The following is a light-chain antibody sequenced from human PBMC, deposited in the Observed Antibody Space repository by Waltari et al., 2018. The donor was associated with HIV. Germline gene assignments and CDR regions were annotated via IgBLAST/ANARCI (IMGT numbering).Light chain of an antibody. CDR1: TSDFGRYNS. J-gene: IGLJ2*01. V-gene: IGLV2-14*01. CDR2: EVT. CDR3: STHTTTDTLI. Sequence: QSALTQPASVSGSPGQSVTISCTATTSDFGRYNSVSWYQHHPGNPPKVIIYEVTSRPSGVPHRFSGSKSGNTASLTISGLQAEDEAMYYCSTHTTTDTLIFGGGTKLTVL.